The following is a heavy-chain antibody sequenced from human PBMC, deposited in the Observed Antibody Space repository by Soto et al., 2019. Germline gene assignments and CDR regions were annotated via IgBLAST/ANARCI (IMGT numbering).Heavy chain of an antibody. Sequence: GGSLSLSYAAFRFAFSAYYMSWIRQAPGKGVEWVSYISSSSNYTNYADSVKGRFTISIDNARNSLYLQMNSLRAEDTAVYYCARDHRWAGNCNYAMDVWGQGTAVTVSS. CDR1: RFAFSAYY. CDR2: ISSSSNYT. CDR3: ARDHRWAGNCNYAMDV. V-gene: IGHV3-11*06. J-gene: IGHJ6*02. D-gene: IGHD1-7*01.